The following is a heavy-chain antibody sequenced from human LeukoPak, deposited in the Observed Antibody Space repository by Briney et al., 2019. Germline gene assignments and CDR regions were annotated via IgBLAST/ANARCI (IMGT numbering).Heavy chain of an antibody. J-gene: IGHJ4*02. Sequence: PGGTLRLSCVGSGYTFTTYGMSWVRQAPGKGLEWVSGLDNNGDNTYYADSVKGRFTISRDNSKNTLYLQMNSLRVEDTVVYYCAKIAETSGTYGQGFDYWGQGTLVTVSS. D-gene: IGHD1-26*01. CDR1: GYTFTTYG. CDR3: AKIAETSGTYGQGFDY. CDR2: LDNNGDNT. V-gene: IGHV3-23*01.